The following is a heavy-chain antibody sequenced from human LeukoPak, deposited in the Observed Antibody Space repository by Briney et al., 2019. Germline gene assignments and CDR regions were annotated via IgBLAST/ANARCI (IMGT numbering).Heavy chain of an antibody. J-gene: IGHJ4*02. D-gene: IGHD6-19*01. V-gene: IGHV3-74*01. CDR3: ARTPWLHLDY. Sequence: GGSLRLSCAASGFTFSNDWMHWVRQAPGKGLVWVSRINSDGSRTNYADSVKGRFTISRDNAKNTLYLQMNSLRAADTAVYYCARTPWLHLDYWGQGTLVTVSS. CDR1: GFTFSNDW. CDR2: INSDGSRT.